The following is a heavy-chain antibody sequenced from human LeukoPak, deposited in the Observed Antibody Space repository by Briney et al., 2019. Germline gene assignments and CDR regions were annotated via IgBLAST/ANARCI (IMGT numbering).Heavy chain of an antibody. J-gene: IGHJ4*02. V-gene: IGHV3-11*05. Sequence: GGSLRLSCAASGFIFSDYYMSWIRQAPGKGLEWVSYISSSSSDTIYADSVKGRFTISRDNAKNSLYLQMNSLRAEDTAVYYCARGDYYDSSGHMVDYWGQGTLVTVSS. D-gene: IGHD3-22*01. CDR1: GFIFSDYY. CDR3: ARGDYYDSSGHMVDY. CDR2: ISSSSSDT.